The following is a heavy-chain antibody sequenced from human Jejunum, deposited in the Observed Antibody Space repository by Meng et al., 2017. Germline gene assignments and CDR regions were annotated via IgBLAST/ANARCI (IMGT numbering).Heavy chain of an antibody. D-gene: IGHD3-10*01. CDR1: GDSISSGGYY. CDR2: MYDSESI. Sequence: VQLQEAGPGLVKLSQTLSPPCTVSGDSISSGGYYWSWIRHTPGKGLEWIGYMYDSESIYYNPSLKSRVTISVDTSKNQFSLKLSSLTAADTAVYHCARAPFSVGPIYGSINRFDPWGQGILVTVSS. J-gene: IGHJ5*02. CDR3: ARAPFSVGPIYGSINRFDP. V-gene: IGHV4-31*03.